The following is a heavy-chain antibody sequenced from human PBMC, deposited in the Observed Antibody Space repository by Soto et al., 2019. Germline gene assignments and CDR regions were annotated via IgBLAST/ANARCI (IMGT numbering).Heavy chain of an antibody. D-gene: IGHD6-6*01. Sequence: PGGSLRLSCAASGFTFSSYSMNWVRQAPGKGLEWVSYISSSSSTIYYADSVKGRFTISRDNAKNSLYLQMNSLRDEDTAVYYCARDRYSSSSEAYYYYGMDVWGQGTTVTVSS. J-gene: IGHJ6*02. CDR3: ARDRYSSSSEAYYYYGMDV. CDR1: GFTFSSYS. CDR2: ISSSSSTI. V-gene: IGHV3-48*02.